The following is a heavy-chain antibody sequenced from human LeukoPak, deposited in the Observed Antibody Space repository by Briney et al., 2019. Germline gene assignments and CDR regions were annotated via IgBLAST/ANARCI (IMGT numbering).Heavy chain of an antibody. Sequence: GSLRLSCAASGFTFDDYGMSWIQQPAGKGLEWIGRIYTSGSTNYNPSLKSRVTISVDTSKNQFSLKLSSVTAADTAVYYCARGRRGYSYGYNYYYMDVWGKGTTVTVSS. J-gene: IGHJ6*03. CDR3: ARGRRGYSYGYNYYYMDV. D-gene: IGHD5-18*01. CDR2: IYTSGST. V-gene: IGHV4-4*07. CDR1: GFTFDDYG.